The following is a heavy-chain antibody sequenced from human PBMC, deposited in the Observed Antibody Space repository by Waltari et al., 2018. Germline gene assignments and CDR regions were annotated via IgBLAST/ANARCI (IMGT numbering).Heavy chain of an antibody. CDR2: IIPSLSTA. D-gene: IGHD2-21*02. Sequence: QVQLAQSGAEVKKTGSSVTVSCKASGGTFSSYAISWVRRAPGQGLEWRGGIIPSLSTASYAQKCQGRVTITVDESTSTAYMELSSLRSEDTAVYYCARESFSCGGDCYEDYWGQGTLVTVSS. CDR1: GGTFSSYA. J-gene: IGHJ4*02. CDR3: ARESFSCGGDCYEDY. V-gene: IGHV1-69*01.